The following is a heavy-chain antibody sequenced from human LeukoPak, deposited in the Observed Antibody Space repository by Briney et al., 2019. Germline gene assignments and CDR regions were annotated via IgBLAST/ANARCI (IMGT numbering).Heavy chain of an antibody. CDR3: ARAGTSLGTDFDY. J-gene: IGHJ4*02. V-gene: IGHV1-2*02. CDR1: GYTFTDYY. D-gene: IGHD7-27*01. Sequence: ASVKVSCKASGYTFTDYYMHWVRQAPGQGLEWMGWINPNSGGTNYAQKFQGRVTMTRDTSISTAYMELSRLRSDDTAVYYCARAGTSLGTDFDYWGQGTLVTVSS. CDR2: INPNSGGT.